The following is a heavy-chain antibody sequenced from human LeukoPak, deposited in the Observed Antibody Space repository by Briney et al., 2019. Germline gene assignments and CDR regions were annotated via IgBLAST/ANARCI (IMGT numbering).Heavy chain of an antibody. J-gene: IGHJ5*02. D-gene: IGHD6-13*01. CDR2: IWNDGSKT. CDR1: GFTFSNFA. Sequence: GGSLRLSCAGTGFTFSNFAMHWVRQAPGRGLQWVAVIWNDGSKTYYEDSVKGRFTISRDNSKNTVYLQMNSLRAEDTALYYCARGIAAAGNPNWFDPWGQGTLSPSPQ. V-gene: IGHV3-33*01. CDR3: ARGIAAAGNPNWFDP.